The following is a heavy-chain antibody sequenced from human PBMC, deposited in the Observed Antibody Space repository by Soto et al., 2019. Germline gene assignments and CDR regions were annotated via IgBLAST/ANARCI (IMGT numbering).Heavy chain of an antibody. V-gene: IGHV4-31*03. J-gene: IGHJ4*02. Sequence: SETLSLTCTVSGGSISSGGYYWSWIRQHPGKGLEWIGYIYYSGCTYYNPSLKSRVTISVDTSKNQFSLKLSSVTAADTAVYYCARDGGSSCTNGVCYIDWGQGTLVTVSS. CDR2: IYYSGCT. CDR3: ARDGGSSCTNGVCYID. CDR1: GGSISSGGYY. D-gene: IGHD2-8*01.